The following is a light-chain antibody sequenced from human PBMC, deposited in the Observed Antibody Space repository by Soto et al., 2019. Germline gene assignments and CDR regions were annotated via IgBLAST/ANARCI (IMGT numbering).Light chain of an antibody. Sequence: QSVLTQPPSASGTPGQRVTISCSGSNSNVGNNTVNWYQQFPGTSPRLLLEGNDQRPSGVPDRFSGSKCANSASLAISGRKSEDEADYYCAALDDGLNGWLFGGGPKLTVL. J-gene: IGLJ3*02. CDR1: NSNVGNNT. CDR2: GND. V-gene: IGLV1-44*01. CDR3: AALDDGLNGWL.